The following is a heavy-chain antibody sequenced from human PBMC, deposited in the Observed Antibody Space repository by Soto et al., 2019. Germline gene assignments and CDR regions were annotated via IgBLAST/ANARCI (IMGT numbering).Heavy chain of an antibody. Sequence: SETLSLTCTVSGCSISSYYWSWIRQPPGKGLEWIGYIYYSGSTNYNPSLKSRVTISVDTSKNQFSLKLSSVTAADTAVYYCERHWALGPPPDYWGQGTLVTVSS. CDR2: IYYSGST. D-gene: IGHD3-16*01. CDR3: ERHWALGPPPDY. CDR1: GCSISSYY. J-gene: IGHJ4*02. V-gene: IGHV4-59*08.